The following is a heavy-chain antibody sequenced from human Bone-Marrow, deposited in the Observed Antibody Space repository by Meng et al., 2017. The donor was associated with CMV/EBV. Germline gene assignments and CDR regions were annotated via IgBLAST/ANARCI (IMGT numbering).Heavy chain of an antibody. CDR2: INPSGGST. CDR1: GYTFTSYY. CDR3: ARGSAVRGVIVYYYGMDV. V-gene: IGHV1-46*01. J-gene: IGHJ6*02. Sequence: ASVKVSCKASGYTFTSYYMHWVRQATGQGLEWMGIINPSGGSTSYAQKFQGRVTMTRDTSTSTVYMELSSLRSEDTAVYYCARGSAVRGVIVYYYGMDVWGQGTTVTVSS. D-gene: IGHD3-10*01.